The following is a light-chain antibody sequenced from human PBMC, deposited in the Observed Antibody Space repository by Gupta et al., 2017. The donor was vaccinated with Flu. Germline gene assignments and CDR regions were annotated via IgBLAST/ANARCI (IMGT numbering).Light chain of an antibody. J-gene: IGKJ4*01. Sequence: DIQMTQSPSSLSASVGDRVTITCRASQRISSYLNWYQQKPGKAPKLLIYAASSLQSGAPSRFSGSGSGTDFTLTINSLQPEDFAIYFCQQSSSTLFTFGGGTKVEIK. CDR1: QRISSY. V-gene: IGKV1-39*01. CDR2: AAS. CDR3: QQSSSTLFT.